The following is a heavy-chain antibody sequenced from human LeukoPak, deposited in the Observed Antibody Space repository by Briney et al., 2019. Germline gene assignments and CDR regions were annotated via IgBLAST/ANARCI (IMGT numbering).Heavy chain of an antibody. CDR2: INEDGSIT. J-gene: IGHJ3*02. CDR1: GFTFRTYW. Sequence: GGSLRLSCAVSGFTFRTYWMHWVRQVPGEGLVWVSRINEDGSITNYADSVKGRFSISRDNAKSSLDLQMSSLRAEDTALYFCARDPGYSAFDIWGQGTMVTVSS. CDR3: ARDPGYSAFDI. V-gene: IGHV3-74*01. D-gene: IGHD5-12*01.